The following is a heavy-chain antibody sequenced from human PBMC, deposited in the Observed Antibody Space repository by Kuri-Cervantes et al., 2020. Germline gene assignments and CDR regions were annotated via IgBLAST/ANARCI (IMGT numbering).Heavy chain of an antibody. D-gene: IGHD3-10*01. CDR1: GFTFSNHW. V-gene: IGHV3-21*01. Sequence: GESLKISCVVSGFTFSNHWMSWVRQGPGKGLEWVSSISSSSSYIYYADSVKGRFTISRDNAKNSLYLQMNSLRAEDTAVYYCASQYLTHYYGSGSYADYWGQGTLVTVSS. J-gene: IGHJ4*02. CDR3: ASQYLTHYYGSGSYADY. CDR2: ISSSSSYI.